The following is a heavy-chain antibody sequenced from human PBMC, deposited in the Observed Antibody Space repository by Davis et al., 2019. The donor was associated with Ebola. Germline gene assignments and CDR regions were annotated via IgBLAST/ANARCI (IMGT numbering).Heavy chain of an antibody. Sequence: PGGSLRLSCAASGFTLDDYVMHWVRQAPGKGLEWVSGISGKSSTVGYADSVKGRFTISRDNDKNTLHLQMRSLRPEDTASYYCKRYFRGWYFSTYGLDVWGKGTTVIVSS. CDR3: KRYFRGWYFSTYGLDV. D-gene: IGHD6-19*01. J-gene: IGHJ6*04. CDR1: GFTLDDYV. CDR2: ISGKSSTV. V-gene: IGHV3-9*01.